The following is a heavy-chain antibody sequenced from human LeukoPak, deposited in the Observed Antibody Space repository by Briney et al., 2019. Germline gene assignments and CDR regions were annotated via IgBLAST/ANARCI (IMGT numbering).Heavy chain of an antibody. Sequence: GGSLRLSCAASGFTFSSHWMHWVRQAPGKGLVWVSRINSDGSSISYADSVEGRFTISRDNSKNTLYLQMDSLRAEDTAVYYCARDRAWNYFDYWGQGTLVTVSS. CDR3: ARDRAWNYFDY. V-gene: IGHV3-74*01. CDR1: GFTFSSHW. D-gene: IGHD3-3*01. J-gene: IGHJ4*02. CDR2: INSDGSSI.